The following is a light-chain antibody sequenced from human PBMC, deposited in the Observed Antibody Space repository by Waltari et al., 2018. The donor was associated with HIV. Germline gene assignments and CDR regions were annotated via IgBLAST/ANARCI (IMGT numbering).Light chain of an antibody. J-gene: IGLJ2*01. CDR1: NSDIGGYNY. V-gene: IGLV2-8*01. CDR2: EVT. Sequence: QSALTQPPSASGSPGQSVNISCPGTNSDIGGYNYVSWYQQHPGKAPKLVISEVTKRPSGVPGRFSGSKSGTTASLTVSGLQAEDEADYYCSSYANKNGFYVVFGGGTRLTVL. CDR3: SSYANKNGFYVV.